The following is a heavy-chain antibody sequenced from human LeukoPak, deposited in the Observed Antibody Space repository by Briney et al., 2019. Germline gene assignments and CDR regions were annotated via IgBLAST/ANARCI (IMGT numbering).Heavy chain of an antibody. J-gene: IGHJ4*02. V-gene: IGHV4-4*02. D-gene: IGHD3-9*01. CDR2: IYHSGST. Sequence: TPSETLSLTCAVSGGSISSSNWWRWVRQPPGKGLEWIGEIYHSGSTNYNPSLKSRVTISVDKSKNQFSLKLSSVTAADTAVYYCARDRVDILTGYFPFDYWGQGTLVTVSS. CDR1: GGSISSSNW. CDR3: ARDRVDILTGYFPFDY.